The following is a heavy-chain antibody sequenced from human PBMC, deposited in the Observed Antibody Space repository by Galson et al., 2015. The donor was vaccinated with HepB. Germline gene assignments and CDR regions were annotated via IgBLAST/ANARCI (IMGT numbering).Heavy chain of an antibody. CDR2: ISSSTTYT. CDR3: ARVSDVDYGDHSHFDY. Sequence: SLRLPCGASGFTFGDYYMSWLRQAPGTGLERISYISSSTTYTNSAEHVKGRFTISRDNAKNSLHLQMTSLRAEDAALYYCARVSDVDYGDHSHFDYWGQGTLVTVSS. D-gene: IGHD4-17*01. V-gene: IGHV3-11*06. J-gene: IGHJ4*02. CDR1: GFTFGDYY.